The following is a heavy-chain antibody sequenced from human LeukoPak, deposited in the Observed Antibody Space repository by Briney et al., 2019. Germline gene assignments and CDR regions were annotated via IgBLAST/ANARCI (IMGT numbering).Heavy chain of an antibody. CDR3: ARGRYCSGGRCYSDFDY. CDR2: ISSASSYT. J-gene: IGHJ4*02. Sequence: GGSLRLSCAASGFTFSDYYMSWIRQAPGKGLEWVSYISSASSYTNYADSVKGRFTISRGNAKNSLYLQMNSLRGEDTAVYYCARGRYCSGGRCYSDFDYWGQGTLVTVFS. D-gene: IGHD2-15*01. CDR1: GFTFSDYY. V-gene: IGHV3-11*06.